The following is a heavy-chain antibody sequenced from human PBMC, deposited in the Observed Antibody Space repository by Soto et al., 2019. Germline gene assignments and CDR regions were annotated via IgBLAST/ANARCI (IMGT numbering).Heavy chain of an antibody. Sequence: QVRLVQSGAEVKSPGTSVKVSCQTSGYTFADYSIHWVRQAPGQGLEYMGNTDPSTGTSDSAQTLQGRISMTTDASTSTVYMELNNLRSADTAVYYCARLSRITFIVNWGQGTLVTVSS. D-gene: IGHD3-10*01. CDR1: GYTFADYS. CDR3: ARLSRITFIVN. J-gene: IGHJ4*02. V-gene: IGHV1-46*04. CDR2: TDPSTGTS.